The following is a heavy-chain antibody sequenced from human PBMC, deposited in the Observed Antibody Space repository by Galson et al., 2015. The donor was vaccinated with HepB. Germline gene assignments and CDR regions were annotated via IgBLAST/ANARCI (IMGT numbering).Heavy chain of an antibody. D-gene: IGHD3-22*01. CDR2: ISYDGSNK. V-gene: IGHV3-30*04. CDR3: ARAPAGYYYDSSYPSYLDY. CDR1: GFTFSSYA. J-gene: IGHJ4*02. Sequence: SLRLSCAASGFTFSSYALHWVRQAPGKGLEWVAVISYDGSNKYYADSVKGRFTISRDNAKNSLYLQMNSLRAEDTAVYYCARAPAGYYYDSSYPSYLDYWGQGTLVTVSS.